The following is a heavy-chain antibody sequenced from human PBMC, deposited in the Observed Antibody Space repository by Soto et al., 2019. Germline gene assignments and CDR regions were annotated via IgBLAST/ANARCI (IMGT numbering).Heavy chain of an antibody. D-gene: IGHD3-10*01. V-gene: IGHV3-23*01. CDR1: GFTFNSYG. CDR3: AKHKEPGSVRGLTSHYFDY. Sequence: GGSLRLSCAASGFTFNSYGMSWVRQAPGKGLEWVSAMSGSGGRTNYADSVKGRFTIARDTSKNTLYLQMNSLRAEDTAVYYCAKHKEPGSVRGLTSHYFDYWGQGTQVTVSS. CDR2: MSGSGGRT. J-gene: IGHJ4*02.